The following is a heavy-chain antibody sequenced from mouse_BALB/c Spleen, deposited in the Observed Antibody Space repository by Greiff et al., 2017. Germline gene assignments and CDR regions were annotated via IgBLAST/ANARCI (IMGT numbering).Heavy chain of an antibody. CDR2: IDPANGNT. CDR1: GFNIKDTY. J-gene: IGHJ4*01. D-gene: IGHD2-10*02. CDR3: ARYEALYAMDY. Sequence: VQLQQSGAELVKPGASVKLSCTASGFNIKDTYMYWVKQRPEQGLEWIGRIDPANGNTKYDPKFQGKATITADTSSNTAYLQLSSLTSEDTAVYYCARYEALYAMDYWGQGTSVTVSS. V-gene: IGHV14-3*02.